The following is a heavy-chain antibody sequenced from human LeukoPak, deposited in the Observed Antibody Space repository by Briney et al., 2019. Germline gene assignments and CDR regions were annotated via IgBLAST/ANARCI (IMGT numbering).Heavy chain of an antibody. CDR3: ARAEYYYDSSGYYYLFDY. J-gene: IGHJ4*02. Sequence: ASVKVSCKASGHTLTSYGISWVRQAPGQGLEWMGIINPSGGSTSYAQKFQGRVTMTRDTSTSTVYMELSSLRSEDTAVYYCARAEYYYDSSGYYYLFDYWGQGTLVTVSS. CDR2: INPSGGST. CDR1: GHTLTSYG. D-gene: IGHD3-22*01. V-gene: IGHV1-46*01.